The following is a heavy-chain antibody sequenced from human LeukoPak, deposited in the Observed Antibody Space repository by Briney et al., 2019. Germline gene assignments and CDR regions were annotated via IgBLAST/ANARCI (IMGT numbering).Heavy chain of an antibody. Sequence: PSGTLSLTCAVSGGSINSFIYFWGWIRRPPGKGLEWIGSINYSGSSKYNPSLKSRVTMSVDTSKNQFSLKLTSVTAADTAIYYCARHGASGSLRNFDYWGQGGLVTVSS. V-gene: IGHV4-39*01. CDR2: INYSGSS. D-gene: IGHD1-26*01. J-gene: IGHJ4*02. CDR3: ARHGASGSLRNFDY. CDR1: GGSINSFIYF.